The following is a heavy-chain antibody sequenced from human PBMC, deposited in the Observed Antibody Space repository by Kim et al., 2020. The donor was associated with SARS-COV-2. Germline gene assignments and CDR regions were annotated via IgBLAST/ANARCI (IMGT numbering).Heavy chain of an antibody. D-gene: IGHD3-10*01. J-gene: IGHJ4*02. V-gene: IGHV4-59*01. CDR2: IYYSGST. CDR1: GGSISSYY. Sequence: SETLFLTCTVSGGSISSYYWSWIRQPPGKGLEWIGYIYYSGSTNYNPSLKSRVTISVDTSKNQFSLKLSSVTAADTAVYYCAREGGYYYGSGSYYSPRVSFDYWGQGTLVTVSS. CDR3: AREGGYYYGSGSYYSPRVSFDY.